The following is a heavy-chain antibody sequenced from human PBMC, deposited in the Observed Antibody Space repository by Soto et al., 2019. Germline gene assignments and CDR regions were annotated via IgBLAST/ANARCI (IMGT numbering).Heavy chain of an antibody. CDR1: GFTFSTYA. J-gene: IGHJ6*02. Sequence: EVQLVESGGGLVQPGGSLRLSCAASGFTFSTYAMNWVRQAPGKRLQWVSYISSTGTTIYYADSVKGRFTISRDNAKNSLYLQMNSLRDEDTALYYCLCPGHMDVWGQGTTVTVS. V-gene: IGHV3-48*02. CDR3: LCPGHMDV. CDR2: ISSTGTTI.